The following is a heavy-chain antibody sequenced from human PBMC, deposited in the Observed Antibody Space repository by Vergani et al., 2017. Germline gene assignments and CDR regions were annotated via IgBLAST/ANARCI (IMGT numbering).Heavy chain of an antibody. J-gene: IGHJ6*03. D-gene: IGHD4-17*01. CDR2: ISGSGGST. CDR3: AKDSSPYGDYLRRVYYMDV. Sequence: EVQLLESGGGLVQPGGSLRLSCAASGFTFSSYAMSWVRPAPGKGLEWVSAISGSGGSTYYADSVKGRFTISRDNSKNTLYLQMNSLRAEDTAVYYCAKDSSPYGDYLRRVYYMDVWGKGTTVTVSS. V-gene: IGHV3-23*01. CDR1: GFTFSSYA.